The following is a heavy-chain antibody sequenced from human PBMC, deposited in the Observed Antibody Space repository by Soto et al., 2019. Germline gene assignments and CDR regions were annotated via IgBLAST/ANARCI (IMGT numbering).Heavy chain of an antibody. CDR2: IIPIFGTA. CDR1: GGTFSSYA. CDR3: ARDLREDIVVVPAAIPRYYYYGMDV. J-gene: IGHJ6*02. Sequence: QVQLVQSGAEVEKPGSSVKGSCKASGGTFSSYAISWVRQAPGQGLEWMGGIIPIFGTANYAQKFQGRVTITADQSTGTAYMELSCLRSEDTAVYYCARDLREDIVVVPAAIPRYYYYGMDVWGQRTTVTVSS. V-gene: IGHV1-69*01. D-gene: IGHD2-2*02.